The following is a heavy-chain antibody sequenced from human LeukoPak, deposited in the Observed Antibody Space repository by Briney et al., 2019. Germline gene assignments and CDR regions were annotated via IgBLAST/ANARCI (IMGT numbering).Heavy chain of an antibody. CDR3: ARVVPAATYYFDY. J-gene: IGHJ4*02. V-gene: IGHV4-38-2*01. Sequence: SETLSLTCAVSGYSISSGYYWGWIRQPPGKGLEWIGSIYHSGSTYYNPPLKSRVTISVDTSKNQFSLKLSSVTAADTAVYYCARVVPAATYYFDYWGQGTLVTVSS. CDR1: GYSISSGYY. CDR2: IYHSGST. D-gene: IGHD2-2*01.